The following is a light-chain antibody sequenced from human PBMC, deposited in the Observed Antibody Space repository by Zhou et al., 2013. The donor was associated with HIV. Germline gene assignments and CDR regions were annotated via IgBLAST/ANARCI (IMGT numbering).Light chain of an antibody. CDR3: QQTYSIPDT. J-gene: IGKJ2*01. Sequence: AIRMTQSPSSFSASTGDRVTITCRASQGISSYLAWYQQKPGKAPKLLIYAASTLQSGVPSRFSGSGSGTDFTLTISSLQLEDFATYYCQQTYSIPDTFGQGTKLEIK. CDR1: QGISSY. CDR2: AAS. V-gene: IGKV1-8*01.